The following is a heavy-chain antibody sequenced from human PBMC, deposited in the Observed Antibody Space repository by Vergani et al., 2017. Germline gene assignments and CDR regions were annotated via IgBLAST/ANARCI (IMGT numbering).Heavy chain of an antibody. J-gene: IGHJ3*02. V-gene: IGHV1-46*01. CDR1: GYPFTSYY. D-gene: IGHD6-13*01. Sequence: QVQLVQSGAEVKKPGASVKVSCKASGYPFTSYYMHWVRQAPGQGLEWMGIINPSGGSTSYAQKFQGRVTMTRDTSTSTVYMELSSLRSEDAAVYYCAGSPGIAAAPGAFYIWGQGTMVTVSS. CDR2: INPSGGST. CDR3: AGSPGIAAAPGAFYI.